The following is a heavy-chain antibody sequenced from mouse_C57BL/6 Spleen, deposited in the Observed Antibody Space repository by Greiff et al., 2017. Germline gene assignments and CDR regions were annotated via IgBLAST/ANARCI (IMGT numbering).Heavy chain of an antibody. CDR1: GYAFSSYW. V-gene: IGHV1-80*01. D-gene: IGHD4-1*01. Sequence: VQLQQSGAELVKPGASVKISCKASGYAFSSYWMNWVKQRPGKGLEWIGQIYPGDGDTNYNGKFKGKATLTADKSSSTAYMQLSSLTSEDSAVYFCSRSGELGPFDYWGQGTTLTVSS. J-gene: IGHJ2*01. CDR2: IYPGDGDT. CDR3: SRSGELGPFDY.